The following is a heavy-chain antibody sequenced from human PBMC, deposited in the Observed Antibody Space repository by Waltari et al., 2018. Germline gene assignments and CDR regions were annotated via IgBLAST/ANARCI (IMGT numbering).Heavy chain of an antibody. CDR1: GFTFSSYS. D-gene: IGHD2-15*01. CDR3: ARDLGYCSGYADAFDI. J-gene: IGHJ3*02. CDR2: ISSSSSTI. V-gene: IGHV3-48*01. Sequence: EVQLVESGGGLVQPGGSLRLSCAASGFTFSSYSMNWVRQAPGKGLEWVSYISSSSSTIYYADSVKGRFTISRDNAKNSLYLQMNSLRAEDTAVYYCARDLGYCSGYADAFDIWGQGTMVTVSS.